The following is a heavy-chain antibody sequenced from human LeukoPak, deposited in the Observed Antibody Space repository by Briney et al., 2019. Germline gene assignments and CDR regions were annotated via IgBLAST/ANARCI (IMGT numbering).Heavy chain of an antibody. CDR3: ARDRYYDFWSGYYTDVLGY. D-gene: IGHD3-3*01. CDR1: GFTFSSYA. Sequence: GGSLRLSCAASGFTFSSYAVHWVRQAPGKGLEWVAIVSYDGSNKYYADSVKGRFTISRVNSKNTLYLQMNSLRAEDTAVYYCARDRYYDFWSGYYTDVLGYWGQGTLVAVSS. V-gene: IGHV3-30*04. J-gene: IGHJ4*02. CDR2: VSYDGSNK.